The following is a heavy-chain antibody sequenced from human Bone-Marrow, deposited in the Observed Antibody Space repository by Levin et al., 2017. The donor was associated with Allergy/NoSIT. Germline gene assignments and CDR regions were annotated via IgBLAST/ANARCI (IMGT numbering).Heavy chain of an antibody. CDR3: AKDLSYATDWPWFDP. CDR2: ISFDGKNQ. D-gene: IGHD2-15*01. J-gene: IGHJ5*02. V-gene: IGHV3-30*18. Sequence: PGGSLRLSCAASGFTFSGYDMQWVRQTPDKGLEWVATISFDGKNQYYADSVRGRFTISRGNSESKLYLQMTSLRPTDTAVYFCAKDLSYATDWPWFDPRGQGTRVTVSS. CDR1: GFTFSGYD.